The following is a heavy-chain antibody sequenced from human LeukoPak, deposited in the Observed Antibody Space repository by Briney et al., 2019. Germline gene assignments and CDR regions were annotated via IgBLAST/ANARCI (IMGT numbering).Heavy chain of an antibody. CDR1: GGTFSSYA. CDR2: IIPILGIA. V-gene: IGHV1-69*04. J-gene: IGHJ3*02. Sequence: SVKVSCKASGGTFSSYAISWVRQAPGQGLEWMGRIIPILGIANYAQKFQGRVTITADKSTSTAYMELSSLRSEDTAVYYCASGVVIRNAFDIWGQGTMVTVSS. CDR3: ASGVVIRNAFDI. D-gene: IGHD3-3*01.